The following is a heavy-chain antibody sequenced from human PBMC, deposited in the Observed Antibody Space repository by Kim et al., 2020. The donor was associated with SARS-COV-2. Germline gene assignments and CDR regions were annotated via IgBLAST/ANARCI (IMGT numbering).Heavy chain of an antibody. Sequence: DSVKSRFALSRDNSKTTLYLQINSLRVEDTAIYFCAKTGGAAADYFDYWGQGTLVTVSS. V-gene: IGHV3-23*03. CDR3: AKTGGAAADYFDY. J-gene: IGHJ4*02. D-gene: IGHD6-13*01.